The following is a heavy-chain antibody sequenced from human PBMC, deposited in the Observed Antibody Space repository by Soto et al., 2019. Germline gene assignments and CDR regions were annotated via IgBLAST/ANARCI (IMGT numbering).Heavy chain of an antibody. D-gene: IGHD6-13*01. CDR2: IRSKAYGGTT. Sequence: GGSLRLSCTASGFTFGDYAMSWFRQAPGKGLEWVGFIRSKAYGGTTEYAASVKGRFTISRDNSKNTLYLQMNSLRAEDTAVYYCAKSSSSYAPNDYWGQGTLVTVSS. J-gene: IGHJ4*02. CDR3: AKSSSSYAPNDY. V-gene: IGHV3-49*03. CDR1: GFTFGDYA.